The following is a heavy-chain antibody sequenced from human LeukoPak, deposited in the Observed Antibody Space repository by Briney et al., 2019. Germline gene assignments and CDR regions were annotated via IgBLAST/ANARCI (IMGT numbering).Heavy chain of an antibody. D-gene: IGHD1-26*01. Sequence: GSVKVSFKASGYTFINYGISWVRQAPGQGLEWMGWISPYNGDTDYAQKVQGRVTMTTDTSTSTAYMELRSLTSDDTAVYYCARGSGSYYYFDYWGQGSMVTVSS. CDR2: ISPYNGDT. CDR3: ARGSGSYYYFDY. CDR1: GYTFINYG. J-gene: IGHJ4*02. V-gene: IGHV1-18*04.